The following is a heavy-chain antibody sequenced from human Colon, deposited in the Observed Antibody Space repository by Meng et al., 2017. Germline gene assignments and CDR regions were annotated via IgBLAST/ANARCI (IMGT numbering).Heavy chain of an antibody. D-gene: IGHD7-27*01. Sequence: QITLKETGPTLVKPTQTLTLTCTISGFALSGVTVAWIRQPPGKALECLAVIYWDDDKRYRPSLESRLTITKDTSKNQVVLTMTNVVPVDTATYYCARARELWGHPLPSPFDYWGPGTLVTVSS. J-gene: IGHJ4*02. CDR1: GFALSGVT. V-gene: IGHV2-5*02. CDR3: ARARELWGHPLPSPFDY. CDR2: IYWDDDK.